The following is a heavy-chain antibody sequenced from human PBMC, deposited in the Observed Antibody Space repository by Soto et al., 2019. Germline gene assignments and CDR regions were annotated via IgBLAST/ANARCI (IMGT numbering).Heavy chain of an antibody. CDR1: GFSLSSTRMA. CDR2: IYWDDDK. Sequence: SGPTLVNPTQTLTLTCTFSGFSLSSTRMAVGWIRQPPGKALEWLALIYWDDDKRYSPFLKSRLTITQDTSKNQVVLTMSNMDPVDTARYYCAHIVVAGLGYYFDYWGQRTLVTVSS. D-gene: IGHD6-19*01. CDR3: AHIVVAGLGYYFDY. V-gene: IGHV2-5*02. J-gene: IGHJ4*02.